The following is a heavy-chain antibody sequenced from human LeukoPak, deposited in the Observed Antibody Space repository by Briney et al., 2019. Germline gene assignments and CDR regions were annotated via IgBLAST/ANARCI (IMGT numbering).Heavy chain of an antibody. CDR2: ISAYNGNT. D-gene: IGHD6-13*01. CDR1: GYTFTSYG. Sequence: ASVNVSCKASGYTFTSYGISWVRQAPGQGLEWMGWISAYNGNTNYAQKLQGRVTMTTDTSTSTAYMELRSVRSDDTAVYYCAGGHLAAAGRGSDYWGQGTLVTVSS. J-gene: IGHJ4*02. CDR3: AGGHLAAAGRGSDY. V-gene: IGHV1-18*01.